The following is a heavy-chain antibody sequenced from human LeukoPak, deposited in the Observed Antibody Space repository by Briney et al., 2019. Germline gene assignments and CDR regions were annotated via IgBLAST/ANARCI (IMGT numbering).Heavy chain of an antibody. V-gene: IGHV3-13*01. CDR2: FGTAGDK. D-gene: IGHD3-10*01. CDR3: ARGGNFGFGELSSYMDV. CDR1: GFTFSSYD. Sequence: PGGSLRLSCAASGFTFSSYDMHWVRQATGKGLEWVSAFGTAGDKYYPGSVKGRFTISRENAKNSLYLQMNSLSAGDPAVYYCARGGNFGFGELSSYMDVWGKGPTVTVSS. J-gene: IGHJ6*03.